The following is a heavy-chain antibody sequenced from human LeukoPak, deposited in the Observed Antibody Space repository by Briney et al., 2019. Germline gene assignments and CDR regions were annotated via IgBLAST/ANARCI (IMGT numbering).Heavy chain of an antibody. CDR2: ISANNGNT. Sequence: GASVKVSCKASDYIFTSYGISWARQAPGQGLEWMGWISANNGNTNYAQRFEGRVTMTTDTSTSTVFVELRSLRSDDTAVYYCARVGSGSYGYFDYWGQGTPVTVSS. J-gene: IGHJ4*02. CDR3: ARVGSGSYGYFDY. CDR1: DYIFTSYG. V-gene: IGHV1-18*01. D-gene: IGHD1-26*01.